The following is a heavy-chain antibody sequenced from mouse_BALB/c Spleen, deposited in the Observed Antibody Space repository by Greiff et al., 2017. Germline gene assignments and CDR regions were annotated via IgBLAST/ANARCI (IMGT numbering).Heavy chain of an antibody. CDR1: GFSLTSYG. CDR2: IWAGGST. D-gene: IGHD2-14*01. Sequence: QVQLKESGPGLVAPSQSLSITCTVSGFSLTSYGVHWVRQPPGKGLEWLGVIWAGGSTNYNSALMSRLSISKDNSKSQVFLKMNSLQTDDTAMYYCAGQVRTWFAYWGQGTLVTVSA. CDR3: AGQVRTWFAY. V-gene: IGHV2-9*02. J-gene: IGHJ3*01.